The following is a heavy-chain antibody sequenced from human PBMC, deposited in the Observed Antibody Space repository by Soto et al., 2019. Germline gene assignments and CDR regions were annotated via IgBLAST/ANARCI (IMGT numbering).Heavy chain of an antibody. J-gene: IGHJ4*02. Sequence: SVKVSCKASGYTFTSYGISWVRQAPGQGLEWMGWISAYNGNTNYAQKLQGRVTMTTDTSTSTAYMELRSLRSDDTAVYYCARVPTIFGVVTFDYWGQGTLVTVSS. CDR1: GYTFTSYG. V-gene: IGHV1-18*01. D-gene: IGHD3-3*01. CDR2: ISAYNGNT. CDR3: ARVPTIFGVVTFDY.